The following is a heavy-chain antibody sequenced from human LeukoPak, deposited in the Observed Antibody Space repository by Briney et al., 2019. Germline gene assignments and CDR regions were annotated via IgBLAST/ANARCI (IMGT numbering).Heavy chain of an antibody. V-gene: IGHV3-15*01. CDR1: GFTFSNAW. CDR3: ARNYGDYPGWFDP. J-gene: IGHJ5*02. CDR2: IKSKSDGGTI. Sequence: GGSLRLSCAASGFTFSNAWMSWVRQAPGKGLEWVGRIKSKSDGGTIDYAAPVKGRFTISRDNAKNSLYLQMNSLRAEDTAVYYCARNYGDYPGWFDPWGQGTLVTVSS. D-gene: IGHD4-17*01.